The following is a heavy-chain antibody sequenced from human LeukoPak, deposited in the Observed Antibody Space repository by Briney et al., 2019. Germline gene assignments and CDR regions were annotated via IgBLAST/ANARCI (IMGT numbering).Heavy chain of an antibody. D-gene: IGHD3-10*01. J-gene: IGHJ4*02. V-gene: IGHV3-30*02. Sequence: GGSLRLSCAASGFTFSSYGMHWVRQAPGKVLEWVAFIRYDGSNKYYADSVKGRFTISRDNSKNTLYLQMNSLRAEDTAVYYCAKYYGSGRPFDYWGQGTLVTVSS. CDR3: AKYYGSGRPFDY. CDR1: GFTFSSYG. CDR2: IRYDGSNK.